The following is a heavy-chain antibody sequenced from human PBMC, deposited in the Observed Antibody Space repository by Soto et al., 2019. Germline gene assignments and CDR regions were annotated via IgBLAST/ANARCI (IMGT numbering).Heavy chain of an antibody. V-gene: IGHV1-2*04. CDR3: ARDARGDEGPMDY. CDR1: GYTFTGYY. D-gene: IGHD3-10*01. Sequence: QVQLVPSGAEVKNPGASVKVSCKASGYTFTGYYMHRERQAPGQGLEWMGWINTTSGGTNYAQKFQGWVTMTSDTSISTAYMELSRLRSDDTALYYCARDARGDEGPMDYWGQGTLVTVSS. J-gene: IGHJ4*02. CDR2: INTTSGGT.